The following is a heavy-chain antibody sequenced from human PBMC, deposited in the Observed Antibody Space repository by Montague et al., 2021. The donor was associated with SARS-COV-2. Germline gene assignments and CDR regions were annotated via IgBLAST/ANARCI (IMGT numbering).Heavy chain of an antibody. Sequence: SETLSLTCTVSGGSITRNYYWGWIRQPPGKGLEWVGNIYYSGTTFINPSLKSRVTISVDASKNQFSLNLTSVTAADTAVYYCARPLVQGVPKAFDIWGQGALVIVSS. CDR2: IYYSGTT. CDR1: GGSITRNYY. J-gene: IGHJ3*02. V-gene: IGHV4-39*01. CDR3: ARPLVQGVPKAFDI. D-gene: IGHD3-10*01.